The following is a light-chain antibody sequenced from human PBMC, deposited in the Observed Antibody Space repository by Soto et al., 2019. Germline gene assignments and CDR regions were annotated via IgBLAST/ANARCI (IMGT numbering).Light chain of an antibody. Sequence: EIVLTQSPGTLSLSPGERATLSCRASQSVSSSYLAWYQQKPGQAPRLIIYGASSRATGIPDRFSGSGSGTDLTLTISRLAPEDFAVYYCQQYGSSPRTFGQWPKVEIK. CDR3: QQYGSSPRT. V-gene: IGKV3-20*01. CDR1: QSVSSSY. J-gene: IGKJ1*01. CDR2: GAS.